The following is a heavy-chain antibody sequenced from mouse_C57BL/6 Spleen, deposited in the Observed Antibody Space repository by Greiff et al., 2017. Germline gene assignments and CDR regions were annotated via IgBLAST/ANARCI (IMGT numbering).Heavy chain of an antibody. J-gene: IGHJ4*01. CDR1: CYAFSSYW. Sequence: QVQLKESGAELVKPGASVKISCKASCYAFSSYWMNWVKQRPGKGLEWIGQIYPGDGDTNYNGKFKGKATLTADKSSSTAYMQLSSLTSEDSAVYFCARSFYHAMDYWGQGTSVTVSS. V-gene: IGHV1-80*01. CDR2: IYPGDGDT. CDR3: ARSFYHAMDY.